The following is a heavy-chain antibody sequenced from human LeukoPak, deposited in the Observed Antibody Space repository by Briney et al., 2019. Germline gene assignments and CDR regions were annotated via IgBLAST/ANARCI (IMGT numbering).Heavy chain of an antibody. Sequence: ASVKVSSKASGYTFTGYYIHWVRQAPGQGLEWMGWIKPNNGGTKYAQKFQGRVTMTRDMSIKTAYMELNRLTSVDTAVYYCAREGELWFGEETGWFDPWGQGTLVTVSS. CDR3: AREGELWFGEETGWFDP. CDR1: GYTFTGYY. V-gene: IGHV1-2*02. D-gene: IGHD3-10*01. CDR2: IKPNNGGT. J-gene: IGHJ5*02.